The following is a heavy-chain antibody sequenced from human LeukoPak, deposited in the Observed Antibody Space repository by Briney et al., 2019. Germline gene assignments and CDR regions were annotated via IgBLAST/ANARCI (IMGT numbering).Heavy chain of an antibody. D-gene: IGHD1-14*01. Sequence: SETLSLTCTVSGGSINNYFWSWIGQPPGKGLECIAYIYYSDSSNYKPSLKSRVTVSVDTSKNQFSLKLSSVTAADTAVYYCARFPGGAEYRHYYYMDVWGTGTTVTVSS. CDR2: IYYSDSS. V-gene: IGHV4-59*01. CDR3: ARFPGGAEYRHYYYMDV. J-gene: IGHJ6*03. CDR1: GGSINNYF.